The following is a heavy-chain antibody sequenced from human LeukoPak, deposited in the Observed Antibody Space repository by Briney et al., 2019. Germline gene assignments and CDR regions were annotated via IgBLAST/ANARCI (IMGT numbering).Heavy chain of an antibody. V-gene: IGHV4-39*07. Sequence: SETLSLTCTVSGGSISSSSYYWGWIRQPPGKGLEWIGSIYYSGSTYYNPSLKSRVTISVDTSKNQFSLKLSSVTAADTAVYYCARDPPGIAAAGTMGTYWGQGTLVTVSS. J-gene: IGHJ4*02. CDR3: ARDPPGIAAAGTMGTY. D-gene: IGHD6-13*01. CDR1: GGSISSSSYY. CDR2: IYYSGST.